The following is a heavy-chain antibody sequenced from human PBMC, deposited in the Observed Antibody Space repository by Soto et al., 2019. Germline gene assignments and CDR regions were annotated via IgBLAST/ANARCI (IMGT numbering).Heavy chain of an antibody. CDR1: GGSISSGGYY. CDR2: IYYSGST. Sequence: PSETLSLTCTVSGGSISSGGYYWSWIRQHPGKGLEWIGYIYYSGSTYYNPSLKSRVTISVDTSKNQFSLKLSSVTAADTAVYYCARVSEASGSYLAYYYYGIDVWGQGTKVTVYS. J-gene: IGHJ6*02. D-gene: IGHD1-26*01. CDR3: ARVSEASGSYLAYYYYGIDV. V-gene: IGHV4-31*03.